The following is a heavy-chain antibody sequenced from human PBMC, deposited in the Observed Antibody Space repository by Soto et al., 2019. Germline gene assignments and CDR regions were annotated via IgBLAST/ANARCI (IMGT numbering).Heavy chain of an antibody. V-gene: IGHV4-59*01. CDR1: GGSISSNY. D-gene: IGHD6-13*01. J-gene: IGHJ4*02. CDR2: VYNSGST. Sequence: SETLSLTCTVSGGSISSNYWTWIRQPPGKGLEWIGYVYNSGSTNYNPSLKSRVTISEDTSKSQFSLKVNSMTAADTAVYYCARYRREAVAGYTLDNWGQGTLVTVSS. CDR3: ARYRREAVAGYTLDN.